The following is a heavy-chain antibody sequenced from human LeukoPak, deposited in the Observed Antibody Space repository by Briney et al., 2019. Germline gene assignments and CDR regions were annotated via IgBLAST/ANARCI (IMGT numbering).Heavy chain of an antibody. D-gene: IGHD3/OR15-3a*01. CDR2: IKPDGSEK. Sequence: GGSLRLSCAASGLIFSKYWMTWVRQAPGKGLEWVASIKPDGSEKYYLDSVKGRFTISRDNARDSLYLQMNSLRDDDTSVCYCAKLDVLPYFDSWGQGTLVTVSS. CDR3: AKLDVLPYFDS. V-gene: IGHV3-7*01. CDR1: GLIFSKYW. J-gene: IGHJ4*02.